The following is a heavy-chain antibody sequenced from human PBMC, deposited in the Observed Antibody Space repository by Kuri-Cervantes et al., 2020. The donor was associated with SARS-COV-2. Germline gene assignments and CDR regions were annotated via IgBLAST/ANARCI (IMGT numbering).Heavy chain of an antibody. CDR1: GGSFSGYY. J-gene: IGHJ4*02. V-gene: IGHV4-34*01. CDR2: INHSGST. D-gene: IGHD3-10*01. Sequence: AGSLRLSCAVYGGSFSGYYWSWSSQPPGEGLGWNGEINHSGSTNYNPSLKSRVTISVDTSKNQFSLKLSSVTAADTAVYYCARGRYYYGSGSQIFFDYWGQGTLVTVSS. CDR3: ARGRYYYGSGSQIFFDY.